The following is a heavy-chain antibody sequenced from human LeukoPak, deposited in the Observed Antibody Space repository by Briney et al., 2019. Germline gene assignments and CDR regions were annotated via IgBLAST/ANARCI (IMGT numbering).Heavy chain of an antibody. CDR3: AKVPLSYYDSSTYRTTAFDI. J-gene: IGHJ3*02. CDR1: RFTFSSYG. Sequence: QAGGSLRLSCAASRFTFSSYGMHWVRQAPGKGLEWVAVISHDGTNKYYADSVEGRFTISRDNSKNTVYLQMNSLRPEDTAVYYCAKVPLSYYDSSTYRTTAFDIWGQGTMVTVSS. CDR2: ISHDGTNK. D-gene: IGHD3-22*01. V-gene: IGHV3-30*18.